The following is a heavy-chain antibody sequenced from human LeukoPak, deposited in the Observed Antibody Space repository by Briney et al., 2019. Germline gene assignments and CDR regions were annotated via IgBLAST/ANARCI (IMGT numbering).Heavy chain of an antibody. V-gene: IGHV4-34*01. Sequence: SETLSLTCAVYGGSFSGYYWTWIRQPPGKGLEWIGEINHSGSTNYNPSLKSRVTISVDTSKNQFSLKLSSVTAADTAVYYCARDPVPYSNPPGNYWGQGTLVTVSS. CDR1: GGSFSGYY. CDR3: ARDPVPYSNPPGNY. J-gene: IGHJ4*02. D-gene: IGHD4-11*01. CDR2: INHSGST.